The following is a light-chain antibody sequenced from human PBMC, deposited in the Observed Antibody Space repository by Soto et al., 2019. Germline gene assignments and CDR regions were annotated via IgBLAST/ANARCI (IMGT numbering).Light chain of an antibody. CDR3: QQYNNWPPWT. CDR2: GAS. Sequence: EIVMTQSPATLSVSPGERATLSCRASQSVSSNLAWYQQKPGQAPRLLIYGASTRATGIPARFSGSGSGTEFTLTISSLQSEDFAVYYCQQYNNWPPWTFGQGTNEDIK. V-gene: IGKV3-15*01. CDR1: QSVSSN. J-gene: IGKJ1*01.